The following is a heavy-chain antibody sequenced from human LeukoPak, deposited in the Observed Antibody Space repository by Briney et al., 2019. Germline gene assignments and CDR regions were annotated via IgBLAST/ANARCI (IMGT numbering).Heavy chain of an antibody. CDR2: FDPEDGET. D-gene: IGHD6-19*01. V-gene: IGHV1-24*01. Sequence: ASVKVSCKVSGYTLTELSMHWVRQAPGKGLEWMGGFDPEDGETIYARKFQDRVTMTEDSSTDTAYMQLSSLTSKDTAVYYCATLGVAGDYWGQGTLVTVSS. CDR3: ATLGVAGDY. J-gene: IGHJ4*02. CDR1: GYTLTELS.